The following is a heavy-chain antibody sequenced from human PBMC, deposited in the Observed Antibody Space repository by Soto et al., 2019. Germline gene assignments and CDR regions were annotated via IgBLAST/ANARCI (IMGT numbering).Heavy chain of an antibody. V-gene: IGHV1-2*02. D-gene: IGHD3-3*01. CDR1: GYPVTAYY. CDR2: INPATGAA. J-gene: IGHJ3*02. CDR3: ARGGGVGVAGSAAFDM. Sequence: QLHLVQSGAVVKKPGASVTVSCSASGYPVTAYYMHWVRQAPGRGLEWMGGINPATGAAKYTQTVQGRVTMTRDTSTSTVFMELGGLTSEDTAVFYCARGGGVGVAGSAAFDMWGQGTVVTVSS.